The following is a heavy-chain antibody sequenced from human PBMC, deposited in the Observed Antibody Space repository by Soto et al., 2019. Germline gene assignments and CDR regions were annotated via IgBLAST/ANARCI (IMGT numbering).Heavy chain of an antibody. V-gene: IGHV6-1*01. Sequence: SQTLSLTCAISGDSVSSNSAAWNWIRQSPPRGLEWLGRTYYRSKWYNDYAVSVKSRITINPDTSKNQFSLQLNSVTPEDTAVYYCARIVGGSYSDYYYGMDVWGQGTTVTVSS. D-gene: IGHD1-26*01. J-gene: IGHJ6*02. CDR1: GDSVSSNSAA. CDR2: TYYRSKWYN. CDR3: ARIVGGSYSDYYYGMDV.